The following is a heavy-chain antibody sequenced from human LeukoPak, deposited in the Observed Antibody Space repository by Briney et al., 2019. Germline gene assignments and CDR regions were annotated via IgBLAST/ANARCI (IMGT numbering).Heavy chain of an antibody. J-gene: IGHJ5*02. D-gene: IGHD6-19*01. Sequence: PGGSLRLSCAASGFTFSSYGMHWVRQAPGKGLEWAAFIRYDGSNKYYADSVKGRFTISRDNSKNTLYLQMNSLRAEDTAVYYCAKDYLAVAGTWGQGTLVTVSS. CDR2: IRYDGSNK. V-gene: IGHV3-30*02. CDR3: AKDYLAVAGT. CDR1: GFTFSSYG.